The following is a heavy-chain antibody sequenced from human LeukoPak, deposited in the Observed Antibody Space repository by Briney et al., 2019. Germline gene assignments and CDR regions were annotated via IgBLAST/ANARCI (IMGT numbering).Heavy chain of an antibody. CDR2: ISPYHGNT. D-gene: IGHD4-17*01. V-gene: IGHV1-18*01. J-gene: IGHJ4*02. CDR3: ARYGCFDY. Sequence: GASVKVSCKASGYTFTNFGVSWVRQAPGHPLEWMGWISPYHGNTDYPQKVQGRVNMTTDTSTSTAYIELRSLTSDATAVYHCARYGCFDYWGQGTLVTVSS. CDR1: GYTFTNFG.